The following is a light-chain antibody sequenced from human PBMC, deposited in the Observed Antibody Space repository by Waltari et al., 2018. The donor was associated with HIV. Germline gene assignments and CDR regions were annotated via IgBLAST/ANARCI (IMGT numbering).Light chain of an antibody. CDR1: SGSIGRDY. Sequence: NFMLTQPHSLSESPGKTVTISSTRSSGSIGRDYVHWYQHPTGSAPPLVIYEDNQSPSGVPGRFSGSIDTSSNSASLTISGLEPEDEAYYYCQSCYNTYRVFGGGTKLTVL. J-gene: IGLJ3*02. CDR3: QSCYNTYRV. V-gene: IGLV6-57*03. CDR2: EDN.